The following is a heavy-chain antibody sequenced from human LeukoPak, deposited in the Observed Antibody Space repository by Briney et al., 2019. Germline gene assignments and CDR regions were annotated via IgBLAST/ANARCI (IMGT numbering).Heavy chain of an antibody. CDR3: ARSTRPYYDFWRGYPFDY. D-gene: IGHD3-3*01. CDR1: GYTFTGYY. V-gene: IGHV1-2*02. J-gene: IGHJ4*02. Sequence: ASVKVSCTASGYTFTGYYMHWVRQAPGQGLEWMGWINPNSGGTNYARKFQGRVTMTRDTAISTAYMDMSRLRSDDTAVYYCARSTRPYYDFWRGYPFDYWGQGTLVTVSS. CDR2: INPNSGGT.